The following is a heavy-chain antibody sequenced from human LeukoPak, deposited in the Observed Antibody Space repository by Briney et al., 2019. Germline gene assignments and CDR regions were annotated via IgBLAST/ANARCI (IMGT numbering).Heavy chain of an antibody. Sequence: ASVKVSCKASGYTFTGYYMHWVRQAPGQGLEWMGWINPNSGGTNYAQKFQGRVTMTRDTSISTAYMELSRLRSDDTAVYYCARDLVGDRWFGELLLDYWGQGTLVTVSS. V-gene: IGHV1-2*02. J-gene: IGHJ4*02. D-gene: IGHD3-10*01. CDR1: GYTFTGYY. CDR2: INPNSGGT. CDR3: ARDLVGDRWFGELLLDY.